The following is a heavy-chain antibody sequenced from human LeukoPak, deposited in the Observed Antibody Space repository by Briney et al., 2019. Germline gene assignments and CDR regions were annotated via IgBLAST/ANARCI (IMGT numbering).Heavy chain of an antibody. CDR1: GGSISSGDYY. J-gene: IGHJ4*02. D-gene: IGHD1-26*01. CDR2: IYYSGST. Sequence: SETQSLTCTVSGGSISSGDYYWSWIRQPPGKGLEWIGYIYYSGSTYYNPSLKSRVTISVDTSKNQFSLKLSSVTAADTAVYYCARVKWELLLFDYWGQGTLVTVSS. V-gene: IGHV4-30-4*01. CDR3: ARVKWELLLFDY.